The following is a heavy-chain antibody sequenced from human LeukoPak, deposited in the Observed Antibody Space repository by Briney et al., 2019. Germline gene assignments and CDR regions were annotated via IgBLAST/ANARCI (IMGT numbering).Heavy chain of an antibody. J-gene: IGHJ4*02. V-gene: IGHV1-69*01. Sequence: SVKVSCKASGGTFSSYATSWVRQAPGQGLEWMGGIIPIFGTANYAQKFQGRVTITADESTSTAYMELSSLRSEDTAVYYCARDSEDYYDSSGYLPLFDYWGQGTLVTVSS. CDR1: GGTFSSYA. D-gene: IGHD3-22*01. CDR3: ARDSEDYYDSSGYLPLFDY. CDR2: IIPIFGTA.